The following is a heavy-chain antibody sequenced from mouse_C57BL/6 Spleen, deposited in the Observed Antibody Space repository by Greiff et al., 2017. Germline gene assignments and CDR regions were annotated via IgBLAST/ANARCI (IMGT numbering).Heavy chain of an antibody. CDR3: ARTPSYGSSFDY. D-gene: IGHD1-1*01. CDR1: GYSFTGYY. CDR2: INPSTGGT. Sequence: VQLQQSGPELVKPGASVKISCKASGYSFTGYYMNWVKQSPEKSLEWIGEINPSTGGTTYNQKFKAKATLTVDKSSSTAYMQLKSLTSEDSAVYYCARTPSYGSSFDYWGQGTTLTVSS. J-gene: IGHJ2*01. V-gene: IGHV1-42*01.